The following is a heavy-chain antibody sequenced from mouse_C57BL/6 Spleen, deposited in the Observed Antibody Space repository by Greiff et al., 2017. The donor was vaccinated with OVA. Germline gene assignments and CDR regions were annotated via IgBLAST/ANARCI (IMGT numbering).Heavy chain of an antibody. V-gene: IGHV1-15*01. CDR3: TRPLPPYAMDD. Sequence: QVQLQQSGAELVRPGASVTLSCKASGYTFTDYEMHWVKQTPVHGLEWIGAIDPETGGTAYNQKFKGKAILTTDKSSSTAYMELRSLTSEDSAIYYCTRPLPPYAMDDWGQGTSVTVSS. CDR2: IDPETGGT. D-gene: IGHD2-10*01. J-gene: IGHJ4*01. CDR1: GYTFTDYE.